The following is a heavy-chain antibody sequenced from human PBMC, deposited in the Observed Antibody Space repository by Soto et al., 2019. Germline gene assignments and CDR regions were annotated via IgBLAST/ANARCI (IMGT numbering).Heavy chain of an antibody. J-gene: IGHJ6*02. CDR1: GFAFYYYN. CDR3: ARRGAPGDDIVELPAAIHPPNDFSTYYGIYV. CDR2: ISGSGIDI. Sequence: PGGSLRLSCAASGFAFYYYNMNWVRQAPGRGLEWVSSISGSGIDIHFTDSVKGRFTISRDNAKTSLYLQMDSLRPEDTAIYYCARRGAPGDDIVELPAAIHPPNDFSTYYGIYVWGPGTTVTVSS. V-gene: IGHV3-21*01. D-gene: IGHD2-2*02.